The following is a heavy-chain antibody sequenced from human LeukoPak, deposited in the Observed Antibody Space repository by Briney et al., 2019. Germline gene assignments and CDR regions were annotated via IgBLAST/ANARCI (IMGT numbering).Heavy chain of an antibody. CDR1: GYSISSGYY. J-gene: IGHJ4*02. CDR3: ARNRDGYNSFDY. CDR2: IYHSGST. V-gene: IGHV4-38-2*02. Sequence: SETLSLTCTVSGYSISSGYYWGWIRQPPGKGLEWIGSIYHSGSTYYNPSLKSRVTISVDTSKNQFSLRLSSVTAADTAVYYCARNRDGYNSFDYWGQGTLVTVSS. D-gene: IGHD5-24*01.